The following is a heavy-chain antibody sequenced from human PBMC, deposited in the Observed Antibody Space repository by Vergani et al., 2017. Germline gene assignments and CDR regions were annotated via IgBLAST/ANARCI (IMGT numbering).Heavy chain of an antibody. CDR3: ARPYSGYGLGEY. D-gene: IGHD5-12*01. J-gene: IGHJ4*02. Sequence: QLQLQESGPGLVKPSETLSLTCIVSGGSIGRSRYFWGCVRQPPGKGLEWIGTIYYSGSTYYNQSLKSRVTISVDTSKNQFSLKLTSLTAADTAVYYCARPYSGYGLGEYWGQGTLVAVSS. V-gene: IGHV4-39*01. CDR2: IYYSGST. CDR1: GGSIGRSRYF.